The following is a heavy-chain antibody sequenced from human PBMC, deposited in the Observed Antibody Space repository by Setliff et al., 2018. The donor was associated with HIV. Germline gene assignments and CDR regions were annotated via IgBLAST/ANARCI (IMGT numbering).Heavy chain of an antibody. CDR3: ARGSTIFGVATYWYFDL. Sequence: SETLSLTCTVSGGTISSGSYYWSWIWQPAGKGLEWIAHIYTSGSTNYNPSLKSRVTISVDTSKNQFSLKLSSVTAADTAVYYCARGSTIFGVATYWYFDLWGRGTLVTVSS. CDR1: GGTISSGSYY. J-gene: IGHJ2*01. D-gene: IGHD3-3*01. V-gene: IGHV4-61*09. CDR2: IYTSGST.